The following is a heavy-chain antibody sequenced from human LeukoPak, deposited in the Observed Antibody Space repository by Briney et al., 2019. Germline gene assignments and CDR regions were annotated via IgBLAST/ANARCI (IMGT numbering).Heavy chain of an antibody. Sequence: ETLSLTCSVSGRSISSNDYYWGRLRQPPGKGLEWIGTIFYNGTTKSNPSLSSRVTLPIDTSKNQFSLNLRSVTAADTAVYYCAREARLALPVVASGDFWGQGTLVTVSS. V-gene: IGHV4-39*07. CDR3: AREARLALPVVASGDF. D-gene: IGHD3-16*01. J-gene: IGHJ4*02. CDR2: IFYNGTT. CDR1: GRSISSNDYY.